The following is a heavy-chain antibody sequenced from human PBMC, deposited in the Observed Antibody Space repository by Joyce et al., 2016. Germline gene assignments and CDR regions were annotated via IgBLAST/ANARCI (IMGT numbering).Heavy chain of an antibody. CDR2: INAGNGNT. CDR1: GYTFIDHP. J-gene: IGHJ4*02. D-gene: IGHD3-22*01. V-gene: IGHV1-3*05. Sequence: QVQLVQSGAEEKKPGASVKVSCKASGYTFIDHPIHWVRQAPGQRLESMGWINAGNGNTKYSQKCQGRVTISRDTSASVVYMELSSLTSEDTALYYCARGDSSGYDPDFWGQGTLVTVSS. CDR3: ARGDSSGYDPDF.